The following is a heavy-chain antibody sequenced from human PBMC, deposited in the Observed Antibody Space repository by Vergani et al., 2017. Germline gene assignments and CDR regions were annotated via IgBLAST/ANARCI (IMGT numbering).Heavy chain of an antibody. Sequence: QVQLPESGPGLVKPSETLSLTCTVSGGSISSYYWSWIRQPPGKGLEWIGYIYYSGSTNYNPSLKSRVTISVDTSKNQFSLKLSSVTAADTAVYYCARDYGDYGGQYYYYGMDVWGQGTTVTVSS. D-gene: IGHD4-17*01. V-gene: IGHV4-59*01. CDR3: ARDYGDYGGQYYYYGMDV. CDR2: IYYSGST. CDR1: GGSISSYY. J-gene: IGHJ6*02.